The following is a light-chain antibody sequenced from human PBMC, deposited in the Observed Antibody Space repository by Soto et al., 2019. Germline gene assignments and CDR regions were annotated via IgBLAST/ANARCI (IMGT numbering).Light chain of an antibody. J-gene: IGKJ4*01. V-gene: IGKV2D-29*01. CDR3: MQSLQLPLT. CDR2: EVS. Sequence: DIVMTQTPLSLSVTPGQPASISCKSSQSVLDSDGKTFLYWYVHKPGHPPQLLIYEVSNRFAGVPDRFSGSGSETDFTLEISRVEADDVAMYYCMQSLQLPLTFGGGTKVDIK. CDR1: QSVLDSDGKTF.